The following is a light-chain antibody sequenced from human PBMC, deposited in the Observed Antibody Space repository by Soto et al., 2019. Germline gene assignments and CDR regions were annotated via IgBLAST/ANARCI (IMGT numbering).Light chain of an antibody. CDR2: EVS. J-gene: IGLJ2*01. Sequence: QSALTQPPSASGSPGQSVTISCTGTSSDVGGYNYVSWYQQHPGKAPKLMIYEVSKRPSGVPDRFSGSKSGNTASLTVSGLQAEDEADYYCSPYAGSNIHVVFGGGTKVTVL. V-gene: IGLV2-8*01. CDR3: SPYAGSNIHVV. CDR1: SSDVGGYNY.